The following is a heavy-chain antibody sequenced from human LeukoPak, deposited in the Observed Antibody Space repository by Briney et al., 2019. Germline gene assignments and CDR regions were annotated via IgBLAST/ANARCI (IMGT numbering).Heavy chain of an antibody. CDR1: GFTFSSYT. V-gene: IGHV3-23*01. J-gene: IGHJ4*02. CDR2: ISGSGGST. Sequence: GGSLRLSCVVSGFTFSSYTMSWVRQAPGKGLEWVSGISGSGGSTYYADSVKGRFTISRDNSKNTLYLQMNSLRAEDTAVYYCAKAASRTIFGVVLYWGQGTLVTVSS. D-gene: IGHD3-3*01. CDR3: AKAASRTIFGVVLY.